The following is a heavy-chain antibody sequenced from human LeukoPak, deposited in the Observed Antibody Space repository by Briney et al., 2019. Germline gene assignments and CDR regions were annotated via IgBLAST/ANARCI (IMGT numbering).Heavy chain of an antibody. Sequence: PGGSLRLSCAASGFTFSSYGMHWVRQAPGKGLEWVAVISYDGSNKYYADSVKGRFTISRDNSKNTLFLQMNSLRAEDTAVYYCARDREHYDILTGYKVSHYFGYWGQGTLVTVSS. D-gene: IGHD3-9*01. CDR3: ARDREHYDILTGYKVSHYFGY. CDR2: ISYDGSNK. J-gene: IGHJ4*02. CDR1: GFTFSSYG. V-gene: IGHV3-30*03.